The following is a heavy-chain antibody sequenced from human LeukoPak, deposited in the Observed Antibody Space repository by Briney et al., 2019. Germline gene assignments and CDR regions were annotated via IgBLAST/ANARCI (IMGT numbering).Heavy chain of an antibody. J-gene: IGHJ4*02. CDR1: GYTFTSYG. Sequence: APVKVSCKASGYTFTSYGISWVRQAPGQGLEWMGWISAYNGNTNYAQKLQGRVTMTTDTSTSTAYMELRSLRSDDTAVYYCARVDDILTGYVLVDYWGQGTLVTVSS. CDR2: ISAYNGNT. V-gene: IGHV1-18*01. D-gene: IGHD3-9*01. CDR3: ARVDDILTGYVLVDY.